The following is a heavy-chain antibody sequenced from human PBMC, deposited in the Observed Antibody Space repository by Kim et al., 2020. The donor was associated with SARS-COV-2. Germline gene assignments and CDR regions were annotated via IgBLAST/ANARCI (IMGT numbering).Heavy chain of an antibody. Sequence: PSLESRVRISVDTSKNQFSLKLSAVTAADTAVYYCARGKQLVLRYYFDYWGQGTLVTVSS. J-gene: IGHJ4*02. V-gene: IGHV4-39*01. CDR3: ARGKQLVLRYYFDY. D-gene: IGHD6-6*01.